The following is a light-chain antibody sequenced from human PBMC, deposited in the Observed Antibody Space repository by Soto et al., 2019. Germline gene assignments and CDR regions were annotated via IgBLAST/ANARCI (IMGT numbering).Light chain of an antibody. CDR2: HAS. V-gene: IGKV1-5*01. J-gene: IGKJ1*01. CDR3: QQYNSYS. CDR1: QNINNY. Sequence: QMAESPYCLSAGGRDRFTNTCQASQNINNYLNWYQQKPGTAPKVLIYHASNLQSGVPSRFSGSGSGTEFTLTISSLQPDDFATYYCQQYNSYSFGQGTKVDIK.